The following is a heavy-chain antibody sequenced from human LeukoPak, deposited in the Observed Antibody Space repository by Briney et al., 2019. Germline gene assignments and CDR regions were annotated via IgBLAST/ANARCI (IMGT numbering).Heavy chain of an antibody. J-gene: IGHJ4*02. CDR1: GGSFSGYY. Sequence: SSETLSLTCAVYGGSFSGYYWSSIRQPPGKGLEWIGEINHSGSTNYNPSLKSRVTISVDTSKNQFSPKLSSVTAADTAVYYCARGIAARYWGQGTLVTVSS. CDR2: INHSGST. CDR3: ARGIAARY. V-gene: IGHV4-34*01. D-gene: IGHD6-6*01.